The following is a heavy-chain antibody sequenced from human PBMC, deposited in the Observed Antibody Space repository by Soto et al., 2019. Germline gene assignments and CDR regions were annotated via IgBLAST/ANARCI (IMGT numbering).Heavy chain of an antibody. CDR1: GFTFSSYS. CDR2: ISSSSSTI. J-gene: IGHJ5*02. V-gene: IGHV3-48*01. D-gene: IGHD2-2*01. CDR3: ARFVVPAAYNWFDP. Sequence: GGSLRLSCAASGFTFSSYSMNWVRQAPGKGLEWVSYISSSSSTIYYADSVKGRFTISRDNAKNSLYLQMNSLRAEDTAVYYCARFVVPAAYNWFDPWGQGTLVTVSS.